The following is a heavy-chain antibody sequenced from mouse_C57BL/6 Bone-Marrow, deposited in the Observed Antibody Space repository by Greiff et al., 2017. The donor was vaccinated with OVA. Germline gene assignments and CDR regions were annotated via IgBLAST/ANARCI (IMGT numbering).Heavy chain of an antibody. J-gene: IGHJ4*01. CDR1: GFTFSDYY. CDR3: ARHETVTTLDYYAMDY. V-gene: IGHV5-12*01. D-gene: IGHD2-5*01. CDR2: ISNGGGST. Sequence: DVMLVESGGGLVQPGGSLKLSCAASGFTFSDYYMYWVRQTPEKRLEWVAYISNGGGSTYYPDTVKGRFTISRDNAKNTLYLQMSRLKSEDTAMYYCARHETVTTLDYYAMDYWGQGTSVTVSS.